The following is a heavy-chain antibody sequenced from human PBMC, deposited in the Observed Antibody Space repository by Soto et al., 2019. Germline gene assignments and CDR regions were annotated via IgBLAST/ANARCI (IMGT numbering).Heavy chain of an antibody. CDR2: ISAYNGNT. V-gene: IGHV1-18*01. CDR3: ARVLFLEWLPTPPGPYGMDV. CDR1: GYTFTSYG. Sequence: GASVKVSCKASGYTFTSYGISWVRQAPGQGLEWMGWISAYNGNTNYAQKLQGRVTMTTDTSTSTAYMELRSLRSDDTAVYYCARVLFLEWLPTPPGPYGMDVWGQGTTVTVSS. J-gene: IGHJ6*02. D-gene: IGHD3-3*01.